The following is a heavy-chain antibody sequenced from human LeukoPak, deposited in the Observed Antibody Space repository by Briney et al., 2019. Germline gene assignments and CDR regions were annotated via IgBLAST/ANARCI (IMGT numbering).Heavy chain of an antibody. CDR3: ARDPYHRLGPPLDL. CDR1: GYTFTSYG. CDR2: ISTSNGDT. V-gene: IGHV1-18*01. J-gene: IGHJ5*02. D-gene: IGHD2-2*01. Sequence: ASVKVSCKASGYTFTSYGISWVRQAPGQGLEWMGRISTSNGDTNFAQSLQGRLTMTTDTSTSTVYMELWSLRSDDTAVYYCARDPYHRLGPPLDLWGQGTLVTVSS.